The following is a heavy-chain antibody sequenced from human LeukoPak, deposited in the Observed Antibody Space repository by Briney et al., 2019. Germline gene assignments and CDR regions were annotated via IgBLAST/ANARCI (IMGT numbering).Heavy chain of an antibody. Sequence: GGSLRLSCAASGFTFTTYRMHWVRQAPGKGLVRVARINTDGRVTTYADSVKGRFTVSRDNAESTLYLQMNDLRPEDTAVYYCIRETHVGLHLEYWGQGTLATVTS. J-gene: IGHJ4*02. CDR2: INTDGRVT. CDR1: GFTFTTYR. V-gene: IGHV3-74*01. CDR3: IRETHVGLHLEY. D-gene: IGHD3-10*02.